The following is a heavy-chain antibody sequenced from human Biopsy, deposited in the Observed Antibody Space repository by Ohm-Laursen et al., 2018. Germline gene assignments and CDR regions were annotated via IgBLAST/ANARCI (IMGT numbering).Heavy chain of an antibody. Sequence: ATVKISCKASGYTFISYDIDWVRQAPGQGLEWLGGISVKTGNTNYTQKLQGRVTMTTDTSTNTAYMELRSLRSDDTALYYCAREGTSVTFFGKISDYYFDFWGPGTVVTVSS. CDR1: GYTFISYD. D-gene: IGHD3-3*01. V-gene: IGHV1-18*01. CDR2: ISVKTGNT. CDR3: AREGTSVTFFGKISDYYFDF. J-gene: IGHJ4*02.